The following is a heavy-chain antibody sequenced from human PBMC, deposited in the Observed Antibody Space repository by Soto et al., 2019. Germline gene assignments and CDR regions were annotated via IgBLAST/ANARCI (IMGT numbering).Heavy chain of an antibody. J-gene: IGHJ4*02. Sequence: QVQLVQSGAEVKKPGSSVKVSCKASGGTFSSYPISWVRQAPGQGLEWMGRIIPILGIANYAQKFQGRVTITADKSTSTAYMELSSLRSEDTAVYYCARDSSSSWSSQGSYWGQGTLVTVSS. V-gene: IGHV1-69*04. D-gene: IGHD6-13*01. CDR1: GGTFSSYP. CDR2: IIPILGIA. CDR3: ARDSSSSWSSQGSY.